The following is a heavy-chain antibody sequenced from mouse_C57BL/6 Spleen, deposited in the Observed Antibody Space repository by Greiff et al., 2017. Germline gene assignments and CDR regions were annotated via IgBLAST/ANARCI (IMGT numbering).Heavy chain of an antibody. V-gene: IGHV1-61*01. D-gene: IGHD2-3*01. CDR3: ARDDGYPFAY. CDR1: GYTFTSSW. CDR2: IYPSDSET. J-gene: IGHJ3*01. Sequence: QVQLQQPGAELVRPGSSVKLSCKASGYTFTSSWMDWVKQRPGQGLEWIGNIYPSDSETHYNQKFKDKATLTVDKSSSTAYMQLSSLTSEDSAVYYCARDDGYPFAYWGQGTLVTVSA.